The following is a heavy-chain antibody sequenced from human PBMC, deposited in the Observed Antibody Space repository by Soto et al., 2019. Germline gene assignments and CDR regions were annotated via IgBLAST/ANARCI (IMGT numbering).Heavy chain of an antibody. CDR1: GFTFSSYA. CDR3: AREFSGYSDSGMGV. V-gene: IGHV3-30-3*01. CDR2: ISFGGDNK. J-gene: IGHJ6*02. Sequence: PGGSLRLSCAASGFTFSSYAMHWVRQAPGKGLEWVAVISFGGDNKYYADSVKGRFTISRDNLKNMLYLQMNSLTVEDTAVYYCAREFSGYSDSGMGVWGQGTTVTVSS. D-gene: IGHD6-13*01.